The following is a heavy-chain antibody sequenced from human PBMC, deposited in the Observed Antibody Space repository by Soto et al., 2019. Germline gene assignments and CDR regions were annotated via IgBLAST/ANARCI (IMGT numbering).Heavy chain of an antibody. V-gene: IGHV1-69*13. D-gene: IGHD3-9*01. J-gene: IGHJ4*02. CDR2: IIPIFGTA. CDR3: ARGRNYDILTGYYSKYYFDY. CDR1: GGTFSSYA. Sequence: GASVKVSCKASGGTFSSYAISWVRQAPGQGLEWMGGIIPIFGTANYAQKFQGRVTITADESTSTAYMELSSLRSEDTAVYYCARGRNYDILTGYYSKYYFDYWGQGTLVTVS.